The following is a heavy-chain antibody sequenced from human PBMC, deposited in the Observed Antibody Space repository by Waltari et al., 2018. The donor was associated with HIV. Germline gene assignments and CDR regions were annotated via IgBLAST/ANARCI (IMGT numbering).Heavy chain of an antibody. CDR3: ARKRGVCSSTSCYSYYFDY. CDR2: ISGSGGST. V-gene: IGHV3-23*01. CDR1: GFTFSSAA. J-gene: IGHJ4*02. D-gene: IGHD2-2*02. Sequence: EVQLLESGGGLVQPGGSLRLSCAASGFTFSSAAMSWVRQAPGKGLEWVSAISGSGGSTYYADSVKGRFTISRDNSKNTLYLQMNSLRAEDTAVYYCARKRGVCSSTSCYSYYFDYWGQGTLVTVSS.